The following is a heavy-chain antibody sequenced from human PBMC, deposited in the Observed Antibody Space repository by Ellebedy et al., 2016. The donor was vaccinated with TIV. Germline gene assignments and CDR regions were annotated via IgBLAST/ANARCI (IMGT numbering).Heavy chain of an antibody. Sequence: SETLSLXXAVYGGSFSGYYWSWIRQPPGKGLEWIGEINHSGSTNYNPSLKSRVTISVDTSKNQFSLKLSSVTAADTAVYYCARGRPSPLRFLEWLPQRTPTKNYYYYYMDVWGKGTTVTVSS. J-gene: IGHJ6*03. CDR2: INHSGST. D-gene: IGHD3-3*01. CDR1: GGSFSGYY. CDR3: ARGRPSPLRFLEWLPQRTPTKNYYYYYMDV. V-gene: IGHV4-34*01.